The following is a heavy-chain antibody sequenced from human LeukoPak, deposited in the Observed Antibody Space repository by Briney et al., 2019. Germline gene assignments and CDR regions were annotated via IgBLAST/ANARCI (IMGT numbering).Heavy chain of an antibody. CDR3: ARVHYYDSKGNWFDP. J-gene: IGHJ5*02. Sequence: ASVKVSCKASGYIFTNYDINWVRQATGQGLEWMGWMNPNSGNTGYAQKFQGRVTMTRDTSISTAYMELNSLRSEDTAVYYCARVHYYDSKGNWFDPWGQGTLVTVCS. D-gene: IGHD3-22*01. CDR1: GYIFTNYD. V-gene: IGHV1-8*01. CDR2: MNPNSGNT.